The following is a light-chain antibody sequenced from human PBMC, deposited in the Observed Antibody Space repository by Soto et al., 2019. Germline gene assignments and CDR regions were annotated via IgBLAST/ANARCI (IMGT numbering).Light chain of an antibody. CDR1: QSVSSDF. V-gene: IGKV3-20*01. J-gene: IGKJ2*01. CDR2: GAS. CDR3: QFFVRSSYI. Sequence: DILLTQSPGTLSLSPGETATLSCRASQSVSSDFLAWYQQKPGQSPRLLIYGASLRVTGIPDRFSGSGSGTDFTLSISSLQPEDFAVYYCQFFVRSSYIFGQGTKLEIQ.